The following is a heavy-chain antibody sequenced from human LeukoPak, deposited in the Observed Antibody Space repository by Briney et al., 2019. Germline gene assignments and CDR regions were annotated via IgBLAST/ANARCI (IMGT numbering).Heavy chain of an antibody. CDR3: ARDLMELETYYYYGMDV. CDR1: GFTFSSYG. D-gene: IGHD1-26*01. V-gene: IGHV3-33*01. CDR2: IWYDGSNK. Sequence: GGSLRLFCAASGFTFSSYGMHWVRQAPGKGLEWVAVIWYDGSNKYYADSVKGRFTISRDNSKNTLYLQMNSLRAEDTAVYYCARDLMELETYYYYGMDVWGQGTTVTVSS. J-gene: IGHJ6*02.